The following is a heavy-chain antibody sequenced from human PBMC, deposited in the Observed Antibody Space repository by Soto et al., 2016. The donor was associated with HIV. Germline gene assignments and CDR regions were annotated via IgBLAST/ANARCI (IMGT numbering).Heavy chain of an antibody. J-gene: IGHJ3*02. CDR3: ARAPFWGIILWRWRSFDI. CDR1: GGSISSGGYY. Sequence: VQLQESGPGLVKPSQTLSLTCTVSGGSISSGGYYWSWIRQNPGKGLEWIGHIYHSGDSHYNPSLKSRLIISVDTSNNHFSLKLVSVTAADTALYYCARAPFWGIILWRWRSFDIWGQGTMVTVSS. D-gene: IGHD3-16*01. V-gene: IGHV4-31*03. CDR2: IYHSGDS.